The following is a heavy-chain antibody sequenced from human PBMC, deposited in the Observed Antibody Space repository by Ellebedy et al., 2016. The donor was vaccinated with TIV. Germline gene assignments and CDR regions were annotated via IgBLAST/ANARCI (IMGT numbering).Heavy chain of an antibody. CDR3: ASELDSSGYSPFGY. CDR1: GFTFSTYW. V-gene: IGHV3-7*01. J-gene: IGHJ4*02. CDR2: IREDGSQE. Sequence: GESLKISXAASGFTFSTYWMSWVRQAPGKGLEWVAKIREDGSQERYLDSVKGRFTISRDNAKNSLYLQMNSLRAEDTAVYYCASELDSSGYSPFGYWGQGTLVSVSS. D-gene: IGHD3-22*01.